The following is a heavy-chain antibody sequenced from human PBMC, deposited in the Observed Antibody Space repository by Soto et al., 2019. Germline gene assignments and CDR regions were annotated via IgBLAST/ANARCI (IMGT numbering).Heavy chain of an antibody. CDR3: AKVGAARLIWADY. CDR1: GFTFSSYA. D-gene: IGHD6-6*01. J-gene: IGHJ4*02. Sequence: GGSLRLSCAASGFTFSSYAMSWVRQAPGKGLEWVSTISGSGGSTYYADSVKGRFTISRDNSKNTLYLQMNSLRAEDTAVYYCAKVGAARLIWADYWGQGTLVTVSS. CDR2: ISGSGGST. V-gene: IGHV3-23*01.